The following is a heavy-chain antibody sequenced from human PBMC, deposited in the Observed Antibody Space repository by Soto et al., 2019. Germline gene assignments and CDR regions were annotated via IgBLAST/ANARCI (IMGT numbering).Heavy chain of an antibody. J-gene: IGHJ6*02. V-gene: IGHV4-59*01. Sequence: PSETLSLTCTVSGGCISGSYWSWIRQPPGKGLEWIGYMYNTGSTVYNPSFKSRVTISVDTSKNQFSLKLNSVTAADTAVYYCARDLWGYCGTDCYPLDVWGQGTTVT. CDR1: GGCISGSY. CDR2: MYNTGST. D-gene: IGHD2-21*02. CDR3: ARDLWGYCGTDCYPLDV.